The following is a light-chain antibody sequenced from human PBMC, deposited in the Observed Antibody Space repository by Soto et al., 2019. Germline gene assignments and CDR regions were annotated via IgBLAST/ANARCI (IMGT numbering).Light chain of an antibody. Sequence: EIVLTQSPGTLSLSPGDRATLSCRASQSVSSSCLAWYQQKPGLAPRLLIFGASSRATGIPDRFSGSGSGTDLTLTIRRLEPEDFAVYYCQQYGSSPYTFGQGTKLEIK. CDR3: QQYGSSPYT. CDR1: QSVSSSC. J-gene: IGKJ2*01. CDR2: GAS. V-gene: IGKV3-20*01.